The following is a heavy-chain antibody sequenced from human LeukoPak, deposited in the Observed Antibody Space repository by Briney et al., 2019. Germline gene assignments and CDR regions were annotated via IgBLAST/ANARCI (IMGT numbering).Heavy chain of an antibody. Sequence: AGGSLRLSCAASGFTFSSYSMNWVRQAPGKGLEWVSSISSSSSYIYYADSVKGRFTISRDNAKNSLYLQMNSLRAEDTAVYYCARESTSSSWSRTIDYWGQGTLVTVSS. D-gene: IGHD6-13*01. V-gene: IGHV3-21*01. CDR1: GFTFSSYS. J-gene: IGHJ4*02. CDR3: ARESTSSSWSRTIDY. CDR2: ISSSSSYI.